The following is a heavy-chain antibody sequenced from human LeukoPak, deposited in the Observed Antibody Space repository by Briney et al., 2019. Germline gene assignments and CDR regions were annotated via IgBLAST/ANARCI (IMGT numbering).Heavy chain of an antibody. CDR1: GFTFSSYW. D-gene: IGHD5-12*01. Sequence: PWGSLGLSCAASGFTFSSYWMSWVRQAPGKGLEWVANIKQDGSEKYYVDSVKGRFTISRDNAKNSLYLQMNSLRAEDTAVYYCARDTVDAYYYYYTDVWGKGTTVTVSS. V-gene: IGHV3-7*01. CDR2: IKQDGSEK. J-gene: IGHJ6*03. CDR3: ARDTVDAYYYYYTDV.